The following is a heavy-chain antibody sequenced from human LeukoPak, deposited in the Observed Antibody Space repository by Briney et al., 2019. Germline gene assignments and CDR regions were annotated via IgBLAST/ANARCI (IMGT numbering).Heavy chain of an antibody. CDR3: AKDFWSMVGYMDV. Sequence: GGSLRLSCAASGFTFSSYAMHWVRQAPGKGLEWVAVISYDGSNKYYADSVKGRFTISRDNSKNTLYMQMNSLRAEDTAVYYCAKDFWSMVGYMDVWGQGTTVTVSS. V-gene: IGHV3-30*04. CDR1: GFTFSSYA. J-gene: IGHJ6*02. CDR2: ISYDGSNK. D-gene: IGHD3-3*01.